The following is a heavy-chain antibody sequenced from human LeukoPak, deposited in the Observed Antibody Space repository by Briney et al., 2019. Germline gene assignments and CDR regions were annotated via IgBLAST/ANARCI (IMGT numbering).Heavy chain of an antibody. Sequence: ASVTVSCKASGYTFTGHYMHWVRQAPGQGLEWLGWINPNSGGTKYAQKFQGRVTMTRDTSISTAYMELSRLASDDTAVYYCARDRGTSCFDYWGQGTLVTVSS. CDR2: INPNSGGT. V-gene: IGHV1-2*02. CDR3: ARDRGTSCFDY. CDR1: GYTFTGHY. J-gene: IGHJ4*02. D-gene: IGHD2-2*01.